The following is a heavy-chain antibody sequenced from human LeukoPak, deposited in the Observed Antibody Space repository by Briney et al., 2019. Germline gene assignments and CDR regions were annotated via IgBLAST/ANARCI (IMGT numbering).Heavy chain of an antibody. J-gene: IGHJ4*02. D-gene: IGHD2-2*01. V-gene: IGHV4-59*01. CDR2: IYYSGST. CDR1: GGSISSYY. Sequence: PSETLSLTCTVSGGSISSYYWSWIRQPPGKGLEWIGYIYYSGSTNYNPSLKSRVTISVDTSKNQFSLKLSSVTAADTAVYYCARCYCSSTSCYPDYWGQGTLVTVSS. CDR3: ARCYCSSTSCYPDY.